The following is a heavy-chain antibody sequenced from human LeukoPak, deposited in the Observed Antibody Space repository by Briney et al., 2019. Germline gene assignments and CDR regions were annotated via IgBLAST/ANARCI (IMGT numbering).Heavy chain of an antibody. CDR3: ARGSPYCSGGSCYLN. CDR1: GYSFTSHW. V-gene: IGHV5-10-1*01. J-gene: IGHJ4*02. CDR2: IDPSDSYT. D-gene: IGHD2-15*01. Sequence: GESLRISCKGSGYSFTSHWISWMRQMPGKGLEWMGRIDPSDSYTNYSPSFQGHVTISADKSISTAYPQWSRLKASDTAMYYCARGSPYCSGGSCYLNWGQGTLVTVSS.